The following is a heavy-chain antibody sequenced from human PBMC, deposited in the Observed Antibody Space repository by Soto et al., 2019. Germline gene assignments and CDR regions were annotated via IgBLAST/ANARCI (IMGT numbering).Heavy chain of an antibody. V-gene: IGHV3-74*01. CDR1: GVTFSSSL. Sequence: EVQLVESGGGLFQPGGSLRLSCAASGVTFSSSLMHWVRQAPGKGLVWVSRINSDGSSTSYADSVKCRFTISRDNAKNTLYLQMNSMRAEDTAVYYCVRTRLVVAAATREAYLGQGTLVTVSS. CDR2: INSDGSST. CDR3: VRTRLVVAAATREAY. J-gene: IGHJ4*02. D-gene: IGHD2-15*01.